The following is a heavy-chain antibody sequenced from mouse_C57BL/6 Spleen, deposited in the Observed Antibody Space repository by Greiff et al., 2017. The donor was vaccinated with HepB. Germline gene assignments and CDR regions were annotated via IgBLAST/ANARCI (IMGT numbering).Heavy chain of an antibody. CDR1: GYSFTSYY. V-gene: IGHV1-66*01. CDR3: ARERGLEEFAY. CDR2: IYPGSGNT. Sequence: VQLQQSGPELVKPWASVKISCKASGYSFTSYYIHWVKQRPGQGLEWIGWIYPGSGNTKYNEKFKGKATLTADTSSSTAYMQLSSLTSEDSAVYYCARERGLEEFAYWGQGTLVTVSA. J-gene: IGHJ3*01. D-gene: IGHD6-1*01.